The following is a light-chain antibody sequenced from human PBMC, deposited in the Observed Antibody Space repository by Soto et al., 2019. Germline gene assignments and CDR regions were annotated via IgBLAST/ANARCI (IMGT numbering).Light chain of an antibody. CDR3: QQYGSSSWT. J-gene: IGKJ1*01. CDR1: QNIGTY. CDR2: GAS. V-gene: IGKV3-20*01. Sequence: IVLTQSPGTLSLSPGERATLSCRASQNIGTYLAWYQHKPGQAPSVLIFGASTRATGIPDRFSGSGSGTDFTLTISRLEPEDFAVYYCQQYGSSSWTCGQGTKVDIK.